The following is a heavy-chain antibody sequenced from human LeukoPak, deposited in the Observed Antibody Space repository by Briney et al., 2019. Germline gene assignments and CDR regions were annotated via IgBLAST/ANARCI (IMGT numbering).Heavy chain of an antibody. J-gene: IGHJ5*02. CDR2: FDPEDGET. D-gene: IGHD3-10*01. CDR1: GYTLTELS. Sequence: ASVKVSCKVSGYTLTELSMHWVRQAPGKGLEWMGGFDPEDGETIYAQKFQGRVTMTEDTSTDTAYMELSSLRSEDTAVYYCATLDTRITMVRGVIDWFDPWGQGTLVTVSS. CDR3: ATLDTRITMVRGVIDWFDP. V-gene: IGHV1-24*01.